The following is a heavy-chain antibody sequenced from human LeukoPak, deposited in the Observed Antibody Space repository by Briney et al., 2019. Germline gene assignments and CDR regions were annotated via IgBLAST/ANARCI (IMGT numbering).Heavy chain of an antibody. Sequence: GGSLRLSCAASEFTFSSYAMHWVRQAPGKGLEWVAVISYDGSNKYYADSVKGRFTISRDNSKNTLYLQMNSLRAEDTAVYYCARELYCSGGSCYSEAFDYWGQGTLVTVSS. CDR1: EFTFSSYA. CDR3: ARELYCSGGSCYSEAFDY. CDR2: ISYDGSNK. V-gene: IGHV3-30*04. D-gene: IGHD2-15*01. J-gene: IGHJ4*02.